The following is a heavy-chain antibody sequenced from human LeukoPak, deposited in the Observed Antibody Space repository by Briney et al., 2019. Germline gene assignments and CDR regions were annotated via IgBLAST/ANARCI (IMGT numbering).Heavy chain of an antibody. D-gene: IGHD3-10*01. CDR3: ATVPVRGDRWFDH. Sequence: VSVRVSCTASGYTFTGFYIHWVRQAPGQGLEWMAWINPNSGGTNYAQKFKGRVTMTRDTSINTAYMELTRLRSDDTAVYYCATVPVRGDRWFDHWGQGTLVTVSS. J-gene: IGHJ5*02. V-gene: IGHV1-2*02. CDR1: GYTFTGFY. CDR2: INPNSGGT.